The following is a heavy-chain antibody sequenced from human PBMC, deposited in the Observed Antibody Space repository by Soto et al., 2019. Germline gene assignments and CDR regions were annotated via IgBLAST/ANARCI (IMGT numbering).Heavy chain of an antibody. CDR1: GYTFTTYY. D-gene: IGHD7-27*01. V-gene: IGHV1-46*01. CDR2: INPNGGAT. J-gene: IGHJ4*02. Sequence: QVRLVQSGAEVRKPGASVKLSCKASGYTFTTYYIHWVRQAPGQGLEWMGIINPNGGATSYAQNFQGRVTMTGDTSTNTVYMEMSSLRSDDTAMYYCARALTEFDYWGPGTRVTVSS. CDR3: ARALTEFDY.